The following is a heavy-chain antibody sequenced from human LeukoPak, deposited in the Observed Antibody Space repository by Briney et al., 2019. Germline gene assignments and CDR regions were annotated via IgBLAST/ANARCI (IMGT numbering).Heavy chain of an antibody. CDR2: IYSDGRT. D-gene: IGHD3-10*01. CDR1: GVTLSSNY. Sequence: PGGSLRLSRAASGVTLSSNYMSWLRQAPGRGLEWVSVIYSDGRTYYAHSVKGRFTISRDNAQNSLYLQMNSLRDEDTAVYYCARDSRFRKLLIPYFVYWGQGTLVTVSS. CDR3: ARDSRFRKLLIPYFVY. V-gene: IGHV3-53*01. J-gene: IGHJ4*02.